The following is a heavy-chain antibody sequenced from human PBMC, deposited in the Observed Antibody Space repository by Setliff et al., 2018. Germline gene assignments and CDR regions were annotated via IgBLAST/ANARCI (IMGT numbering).Heavy chain of an antibody. V-gene: IGHV1-69*05. CDR1: GGTFSSYG. CDR3: AREGVDTRSSTDYRHYMDV. CDR2: TIPNFGTT. J-gene: IGHJ6*03. D-gene: IGHD5-18*01. Sequence: SVKVSCKASGGTFSSYGISWVRQAPGQGLEWLGGTIPNFGTTNYAQEFQGRVTIITDESASTAYMELSSLRFEDTAVYYCAREGVDTRSSTDYRHYMDVWGKGTTVTVSS.